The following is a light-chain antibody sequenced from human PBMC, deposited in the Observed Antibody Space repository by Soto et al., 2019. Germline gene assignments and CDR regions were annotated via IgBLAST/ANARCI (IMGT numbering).Light chain of an antibody. V-gene: IGKV3-15*01. CDR1: QSLSSN. CDR2: GTT. Sequence: LSQSPGTLSLSPGEKATLSCRASQSLSSNLAWYQQKPGQAPRLLISGTTTRATGIPARFSGSGSGTEFTLTISSLQSEDFAVYFCQQYNIWPYTFGQGTK. CDR3: QQYNIWPYT. J-gene: IGKJ2*01.